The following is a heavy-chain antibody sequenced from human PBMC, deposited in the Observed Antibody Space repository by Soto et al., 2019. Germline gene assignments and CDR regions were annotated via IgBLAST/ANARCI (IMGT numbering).Heavy chain of an antibody. J-gene: IGHJ1*01. CDR3: ARTDNVGYYQH. CDR2: IFHTGTT. V-gene: IGHV4-38-2*02. D-gene: IGHD3-3*01. CDR1: GASIISIYH. Sequence: SETLSLTCTVSGASIISIYHWAWIRQPPGRSLEWIASIFHTGTTYYTPSLKSRVTISVDTSKNQFSLRLSSVTAADSAVYYCARTDNVGYYQHFGQGNLVTVSS.